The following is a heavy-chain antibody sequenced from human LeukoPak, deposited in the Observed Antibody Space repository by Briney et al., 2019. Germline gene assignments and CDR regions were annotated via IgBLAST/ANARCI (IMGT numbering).Heavy chain of an antibody. J-gene: IGHJ4*02. CDR1: GGTFSSYA. V-gene: IGHV1-69*06. D-gene: IGHD4-17*01. CDR3: ATRDDYGDYYFDY. Sequence: SVKVSCKASGGTFSSYAISWVRQAPGQGLEWMGGIIPIFGTANYAQKFQGRVTMTEDTSTDTAYMELSSLRSEDTAVYYCATRDDYGDYYFDYWGQGTLVTVSS. CDR2: IIPIFGTA.